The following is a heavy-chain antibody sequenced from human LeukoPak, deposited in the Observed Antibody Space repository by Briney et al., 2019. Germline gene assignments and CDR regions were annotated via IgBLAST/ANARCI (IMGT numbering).Heavy chain of an antibody. V-gene: IGHV3-66*01. CDR1: GFTVSSNY. J-gene: IGHJ1*01. Sequence: GGSLRLSCAASGFTVSSNYMSWVRQAPGKGLECVSGIYSGGYTNYADSVQGRFIISRDDAKNTLYLQMNSLRPEDTAVYYCARGGGGFQHWDQGTLVTVSS. CDR2: IYSGGYT. D-gene: IGHD2-15*01. CDR3: ARGGGGFQH.